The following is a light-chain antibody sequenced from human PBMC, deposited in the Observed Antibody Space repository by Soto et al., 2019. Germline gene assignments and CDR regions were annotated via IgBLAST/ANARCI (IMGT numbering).Light chain of an antibody. CDR2: AAS. CDR1: QGISSY. J-gene: IGKJ4*01. Sequence: DIQLTQSPSFLSASVGDRVTITCRASQGISSYLAWYQQKPGKAPKLLIYAASTLQSGVPSRFSGSGSGTEFTLTISSLQHEDFATYYCQHLNSYPLPFGGGTKVEIK. CDR3: QHLNSYPLP. V-gene: IGKV1-9*01.